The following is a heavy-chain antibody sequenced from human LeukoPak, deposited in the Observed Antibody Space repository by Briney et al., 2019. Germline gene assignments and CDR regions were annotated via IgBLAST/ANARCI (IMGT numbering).Heavy chain of an antibody. V-gene: IGHV4-61*01. Sequence: SETLSLTCAVSGGSVNRGTFFWTWIRKPPGKGLEWIGYISNSGSTNYHPSLKSRVTISSDTSKTQFTLKLTSVTAADTAVYFCGRSPSGYRFDSWGQGTLVTVSS. J-gene: IGHJ4*02. CDR2: ISNSGST. CDR1: GGSVNRGTFF. D-gene: IGHD3-22*01. CDR3: GRSPSGYRFDS.